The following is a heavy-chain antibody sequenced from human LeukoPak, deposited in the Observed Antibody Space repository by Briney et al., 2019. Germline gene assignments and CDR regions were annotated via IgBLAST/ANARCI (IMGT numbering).Heavy chain of an antibody. CDR3: ASQPRETAAYDAFDI. D-gene: IGHD6-13*01. CDR2: IIPIFGTA. Sequence: ASVKVSCKASGGTFSSYAISWVRQAPGQGLEWMGGIIPIFGTANYAQKFQGRVTITADKSTSTAYMELSSLRSEDTAVYYCASQPRETAAYDAFDIWGQGTMVTVSS. J-gene: IGHJ3*02. CDR1: GGTFSSYA. V-gene: IGHV1-69*06.